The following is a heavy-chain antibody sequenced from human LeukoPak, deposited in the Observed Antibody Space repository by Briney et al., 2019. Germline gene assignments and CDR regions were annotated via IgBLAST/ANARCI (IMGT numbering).Heavy chain of an antibody. V-gene: IGHV4-39*01. CDR2: ISHSGST. J-gene: IGHJ4*02. CDR1: GGSNSSSNHF. CDR3: ARFHSY. Sequence: SETLSLTCTVSGGSNSSSNHFWGWIRQPPGKGLEWIGTISHSGSTYYNPSLKSRVTISVDTSKDQFSLNLRSVIATDTAVYYCARFHSYWGQGTLVTVSS.